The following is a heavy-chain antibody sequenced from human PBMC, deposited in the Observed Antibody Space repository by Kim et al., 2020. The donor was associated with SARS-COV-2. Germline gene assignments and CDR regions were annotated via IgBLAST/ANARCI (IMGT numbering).Heavy chain of an antibody. V-gene: IGHV3-30*18. CDR3: AKGLWELTPFDY. CDR2: ISYDGSNK. D-gene: IGHD1-26*01. J-gene: IGHJ4*02. CDR1: GFTFSSYG. Sequence: GGSLRLSCAASGFTFSSYGMHWVRQAPGKGLEWVAVISYDGSNKYYADSVKGRFTISRDNSKNTLYLQMNSLRAEDTAVYYCAKGLWELTPFDYWGQGTLVTVSS.